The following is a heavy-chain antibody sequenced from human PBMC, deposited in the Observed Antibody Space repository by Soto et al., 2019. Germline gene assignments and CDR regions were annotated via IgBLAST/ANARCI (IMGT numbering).Heavy chain of an antibody. CDR1: GFTFSSYA. Sequence: GGSLRLSCAASGFTFSSYAMHWVRQAPGKGLEWVAVISYDGSNKYYADSVKGRFTISRDNSKNTLYLQMNSLRAEDTAVYYCARALNPLYWFYYWGQGTLVTVSS. CDR2: ISYDGSNK. J-gene: IGHJ4*02. D-gene: IGHD2-15*01. V-gene: IGHV3-30-3*01. CDR3: ARALNPLYWFYY.